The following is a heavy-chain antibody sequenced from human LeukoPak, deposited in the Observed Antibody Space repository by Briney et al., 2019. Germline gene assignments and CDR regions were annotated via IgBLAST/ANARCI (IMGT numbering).Heavy chain of an antibody. V-gene: IGHV3-23*01. Sequence: PGGSLRLSCAASGFIFSNYAMSWVRQAPGKGLEWVSGISASGDSPYYADSVKGRFTISRDNAKNSLFLQVNSLRAEDTAVYYCARDLGPHYSSSSETFDYWGQGTLVTVSS. CDR3: ARDLGPHYSSSSETFDY. CDR1: GFIFSNYA. D-gene: IGHD6-6*01. CDR2: ISASGDSP. J-gene: IGHJ4*02.